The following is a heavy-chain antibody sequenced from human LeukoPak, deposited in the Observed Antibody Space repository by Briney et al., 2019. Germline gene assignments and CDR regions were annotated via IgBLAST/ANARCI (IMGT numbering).Heavy chain of an antibody. CDR3: ARGGGSSSFIDY. Sequence: SETLSLTCAVYGGSFSGYYWSWIRQPPGKGLEWIGEINHSGSTNYNPSLKSRVTISVDTSKNQFSLKLSSVTAADTAVYYCARGGGSSSFIDYWGQGTLVTVSS. V-gene: IGHV4-34*01. CDR1: GGSFSGYY. D-gene: IGHD6-13*01. J-gene: IGHJ4*02. CDR2: INHSGST.